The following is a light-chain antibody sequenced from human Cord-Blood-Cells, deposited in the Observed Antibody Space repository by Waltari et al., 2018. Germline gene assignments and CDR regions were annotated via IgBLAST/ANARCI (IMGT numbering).Light chain of an antibody. J-gene: IGLJ3*02. CDR2: DVS. CDR1: SSDVGGYNY. V-gene: IGLV2-14*01. Sequence: QSALTQPASVSGSPGQSITISCTGTSSDVGGYNYVSWYQQHPGKAPKLMIYDVSKRPSAVSTRFSGSKPGTTASLTISGLQAEDEADYYCSSYTSSSTWVFGGGTKLTVL. CDR3: SSYTSSSTWV.